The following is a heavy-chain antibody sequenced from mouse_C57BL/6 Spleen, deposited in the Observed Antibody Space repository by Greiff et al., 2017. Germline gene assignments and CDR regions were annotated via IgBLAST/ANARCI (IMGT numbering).Heavy chain of an antibody. D-gene: IGHD1-1*01. CDR1: GYTFTSYG. Sequence: VQLQQSGAELARPGASVKLSCKASGYTFTSYGISWVKQSTGQGLEWIGEIYPRSGNTYYNEKVKGKATLTADKSSRTAYMELRSLTAEDSAVYFCARDYYGSSDAEYFDVWGTGTTVTVSS. CDR3: ARDYYGSSDAEYFDV. J-gene: IGHJ1*03. CDR2: IYPRSGNT. V-gene: IGHV1-81*01.